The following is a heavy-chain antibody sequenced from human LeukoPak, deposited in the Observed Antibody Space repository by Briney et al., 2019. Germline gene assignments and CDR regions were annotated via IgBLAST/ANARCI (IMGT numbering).Heavy chain of an antibody. Sequence: PGGSLRLSCAASGFTFSSYEMNWVRQAPGKGLEWVSSISSSSSYIYYADSVKGRFTISRDNAKNSLYLQMNSLRAEDTAVYYCARVNYCGSGSYYKAPYYYGMDVWGKGTTVTVSS. V-gene: IGHV3-21*01. D-gene: IGHD3-10*01. J-gene: IGHJ6*04. CDR3: ARVNYCGSGSYYKAPYYYGMDV. CDR2: ISSSSSYI. CDR1: GFTFSSYE.